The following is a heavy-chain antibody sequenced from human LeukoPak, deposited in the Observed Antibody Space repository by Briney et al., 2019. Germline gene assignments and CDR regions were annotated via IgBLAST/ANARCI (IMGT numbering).Heavy chain of an antibody. V-gene: IGHV4-59*01. J-gene: IGHJ6*02. CDR3: ARDSAFNPRYYYGMDV. CDR1: XGSISXYY. D-gene: IGHD2/OR15-2a*01. CDR2: IYYSGST. Sequence: SXTXXXXXGSISXYYWSWIRQPPGKGLEWIGYIYYSGSTNYNPSLKSRVTISVDTSKNQFSLKLSSVTAADTAVYYCARDSAFNPRYYYGMDVWGQGTTVTVSS.